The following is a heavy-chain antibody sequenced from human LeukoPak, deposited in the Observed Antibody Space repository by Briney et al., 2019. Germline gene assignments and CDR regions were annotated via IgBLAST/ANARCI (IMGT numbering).Heavy chain of an antibody. CDR2: LQKDGSDI. Sequence: GGSLRLSCAASGFTFSYYGMHWVRQAPDKGLEWVAFLQKDGSDIHYADSVEGRFTISRDNAKNSLYLQMNSLRAEDTAVYYCARDTRGRLMSSSNSAFDYWGQGTLVTVSS. D-gene: IGHD2-2*01. J-gene: IGHJ4*02. CDR3: ARDTRGRLMSSSNSAFDY. V-gene: IGHV3-30*02. CDR1: GFTFSYYG.